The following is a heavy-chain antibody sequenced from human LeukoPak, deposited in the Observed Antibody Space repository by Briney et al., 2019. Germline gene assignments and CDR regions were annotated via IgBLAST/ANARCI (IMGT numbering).Heavy chain of an antibody. CDR3: ARTYCTNGVCHYYFDY. Sequence: GESLKISCKGSGYSFTTYRIGWVRQMPGKGLEWMGIIYPADSDTRYSPSFQGQVTISADKSISTAYLQWSSLKASDTAMYYCARTYCTNGVCHYYFDYWGQGTLVTVSS. V-gene: IGHV5-51*01. CDR1: GYSFTTYR. CDR2: IYPADSDT. J-gene: IGHJ4*02. D-gene: IGHD2-8*01.